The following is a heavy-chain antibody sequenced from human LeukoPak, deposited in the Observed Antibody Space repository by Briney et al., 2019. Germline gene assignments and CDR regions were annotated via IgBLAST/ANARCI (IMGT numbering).Heavy chain of an antibody. D-gene: IGHD3-10*01. V-gene: IGHV4-59*12. J-gene: IGHJ3*02. CDR2: IYYSGST. CDR3: ARDRTVRGVIVDAFDI. Sequence: PSETLSLTCTVSGGSISSYYWSWIRQPPGKGLEWIGYIYYSGSTNYNPSLKSRVTISVDTSKNQFSLKLSSVTAADTAVYYCARDRTVRGVIVDAFDIWGQGTMVTVSS. CDR1: GGSISSYY.